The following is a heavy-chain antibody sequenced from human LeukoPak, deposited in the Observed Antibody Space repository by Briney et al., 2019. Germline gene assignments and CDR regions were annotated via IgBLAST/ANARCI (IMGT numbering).Heavy chain of an antibody. D-gene: IGHD6-13*01. CDR3: ARPKQPSAPWASAFWFDP. CDR1: GYTFTSYG. Sequence: ASVKVSCKASGYTFTSYGISWVRQAPGQGLEWMGWISAYNGNTNYAQKLQGRVTMTRDTSISTAYMELSRLRSDDTAVYYCARPKQPSAPWASAFWFDPWGQGTLVTVSS. V-gene: IGHV1-18*01. CDR2: ISAYNGNT. J-gene: IGHJ5*02.